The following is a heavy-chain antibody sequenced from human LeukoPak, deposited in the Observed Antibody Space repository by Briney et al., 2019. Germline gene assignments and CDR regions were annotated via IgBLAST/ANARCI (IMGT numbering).Heavy chain of an antibody. D-gene: IGHD6-13*01. CDR1: GGSISSSSYY. Sequence: PSETLSLTCTVSGGSISSSSYYWGWIRQPPGKGLEWIGSIYYSGSTYYNPSLKSRVTISVDTSKNQFSLKLSSVTAADTAVYYCARIGAAGTRYYFDYWSQGTLVTVSS. V-gene: IGHV4-39*07. CDR2: IYYSGST. CDR3: ARIGAAGTRYYFDY. J-gene: IGHJ4*02.